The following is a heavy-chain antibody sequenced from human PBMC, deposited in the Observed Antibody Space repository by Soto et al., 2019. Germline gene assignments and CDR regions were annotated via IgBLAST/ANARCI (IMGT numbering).Heavy chain of an antibody. CDR3: ARDKRDLRFLEWSYYFDY. CDR1: GFTFSSCA. D-gene: IGHD3-3*01. V-gene: IGHV3-30-3*01. CDR2: ISYDGSNK. J-gene: IGHJ4*02. Sequence: QVQLVESGGGVVQPGRSLRLSCAASGFTFSSCAMHWVRQAPGKGLEWVALISYDGSNKYYADSVKGRFTISRDKSKNTLYLPMNSLGAEDTAVYYCARDKRDLRFLEWSYYFDYWGQGTLVTVSS.